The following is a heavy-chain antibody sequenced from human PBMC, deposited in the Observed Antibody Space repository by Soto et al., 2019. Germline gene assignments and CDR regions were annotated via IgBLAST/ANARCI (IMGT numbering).Heavy chain of an antibody. CDR1: GGSISSYY. V-gene: IGHV4-59*01. CDR2: IYYSGST. CDR3: ARLPSSRIGIFGVVTYYYMDV. Sequence: PSETLSLTCTVSGGSISSYYWSWIRQPPGKGLEWIGYIYYSGSTNYNPSLKSRVTISVDTSKNQFSLKLSSVTAADTAVYYCARLPSSRIGIFGVVTYYYMDVCGKGTTVTVSS. J-gene: IGHJ6*03. D-gene: IGHD3-3*01.